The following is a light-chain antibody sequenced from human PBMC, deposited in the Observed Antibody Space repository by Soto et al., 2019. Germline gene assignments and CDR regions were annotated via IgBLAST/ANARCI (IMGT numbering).Light chain of an antibody. CDR3: QSYDSRLSGWV. J-gene: IGLJ3*02. V-gene: IGLV1-40*01. CDR2: GNS. Sequence: QSVLTQPPSVSGAPGQRVTISCTGSSSNIGAGYDVHWYQQLPGTAPKLLIYGNSNRPSGVPDRFSGSKSGTSASLAITGLQPEDEADYYCQSYDSRLSGWVFGGGTKLPVL. CDR1: SSNIGAGYD.